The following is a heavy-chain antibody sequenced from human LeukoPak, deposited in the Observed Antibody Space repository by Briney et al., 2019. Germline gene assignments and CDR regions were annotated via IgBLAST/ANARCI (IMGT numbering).Heavy chain of an antibody. CDR2: IIPIFGTA. V-gene: IGHV1-69*01. Sequence: SVKVSCKASGGTFSSYAISWMRQAPGQGLEWMGGIIPIFGTANYAQKFQGRVTITADESTSTAYMELSSLRSEDTAVYYCARDGGVYYDFWSGPAYYGMDVWGQGTTVTVSS. J-gene: IGHJ6*02. CDR1: GGTFSSYA. CDR3: ARDGGVYYDFWSGPAYYGMDV. D-gene: IGHD3-3*01.